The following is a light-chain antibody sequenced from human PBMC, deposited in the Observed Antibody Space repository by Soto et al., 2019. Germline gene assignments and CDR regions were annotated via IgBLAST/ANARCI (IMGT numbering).Light chain of an antibody. J-gene: IGKJ5*01. CDR3: QQRDAWPPIP. Sequence: EIVLTQSPATLSLSPGERATLSCRASRSVRSYLAWYQQKPGQAPRLLIYDASNRAAGIPARFSGSASETDFTLTISSLESEDFAVYSCQQRDAWPPIPFPQGTRLEI. V-gene: IGKV3-11*01. CDR2: DAS. CDR1: RSVRSY.